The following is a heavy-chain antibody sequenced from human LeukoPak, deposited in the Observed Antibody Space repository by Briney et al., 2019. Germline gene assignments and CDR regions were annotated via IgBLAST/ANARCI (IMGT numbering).Heavy chain of an antibody. D-gene: IGHD3-10*01. V-gene: IGHV1-18*01. J-gene: IGHJ4*02. CDR1: NYTFTSYG. CDR3: ARDGSGVWFDY. Sequence: ASVKVSCKASNYTFTSYGISWVRQAPGQGLEWMAWINAYNGDTNYAQKLQGRVTLTTDTSTSTAYMELRSLRSDDTAVYYCARDGSGVWFDYRGQGTLVTVSS. CDR2: INAYNGDT.